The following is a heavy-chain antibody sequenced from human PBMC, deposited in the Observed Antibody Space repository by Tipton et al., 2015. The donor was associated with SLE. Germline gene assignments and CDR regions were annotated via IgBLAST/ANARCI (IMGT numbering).Heavy chain of an antibody. J-gene: IGHJ4*02. CDR2: TYYRSKWYS. V-gene: IGHV6-1*01. D-gene: IGHD2-2*01. CDR3: ARVWGTGSRGVDY. Sequence: GLVKPSQTLSLTCAISGDSVSTNRAAWTWIRQSPSRGLEWLGRTYYRSKWYSAYAVSVKSRITINPDTSKNQFSLQLNSVTPEDTAVYYCARVWGTGSRGVDYWGQGTLVTVSS. CDR1: GDSVSTNRAA.